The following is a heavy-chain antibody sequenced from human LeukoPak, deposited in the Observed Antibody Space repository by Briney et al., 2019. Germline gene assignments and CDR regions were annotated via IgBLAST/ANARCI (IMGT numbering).Heavy chain of an antibody. V-gene: IGHV3-11*01. D-gene: IGHD3-3*01. J-gene: IGHJ4*02. CDR2: ISSGGSTI. Sequence: GGSLRLSCAVSGFTFSDYYMSWIRQAPGKGLEWVSYISSGGSTISHADSVKGRFTISRDNAKKSLYLQMNSLRAEDTAVYYCAKGPSYDFWSGHSCYFDYWGQGTLVTVSS. CDR3: AKGPSYDFWSGHSCYFDY. CDR1: GFTFSDYY.